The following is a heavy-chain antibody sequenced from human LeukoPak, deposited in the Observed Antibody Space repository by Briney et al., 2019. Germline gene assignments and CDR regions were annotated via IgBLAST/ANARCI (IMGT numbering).Heavy chain of an antibody. CDR3: ARSERKRFLEWSLDYYYGMDV. CDR1: GFTFSSYA. J-gene: IGHJ6*02. D-gene: IGHD3-3*01. CDR2: ISYDGSNK. Sequence: PGRSLRLSCAASGFTFSSYAMHWVRQAPGKGLEWVAVISYDGSNKYYADSVKGRFTISRDNSKNRLYLQMNSLRAEDTAVYYCARSERKRFLEWSLDYYYGMDVWGQGTTVTVSS. V-gene: IGHV3-30-3*01.